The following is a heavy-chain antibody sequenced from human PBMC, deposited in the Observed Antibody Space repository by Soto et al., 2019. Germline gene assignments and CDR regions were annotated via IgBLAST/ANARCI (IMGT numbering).Heavy chain of an antibody. CDR1: GYTFTGYY. V-gene: IGHV1-2*04. CDR2: INPNSGGT. CDR3: ARDSYSSSPYYYYGMDV. J-gene: IGHJ6*02. Sequence: ASVRVSCKASGYTFTGYYMHWVRQAPGQGLEWMGWINPNSGGTNYAQKFQGWVTMTRDTSISTAYMELSRLRSDDTAVYYCARDSYSSSPYYYYGMDVWGQGTTVTVS. D-gene: IGHD6-6*01.